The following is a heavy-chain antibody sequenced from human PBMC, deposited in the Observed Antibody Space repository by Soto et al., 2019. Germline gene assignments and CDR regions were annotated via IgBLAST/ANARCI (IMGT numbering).Heavy chain of an antibody. CDR2: INHSGST. D-gene: IGHD2-2*01. J-gene: IGHJ5*02. Sequence: SETLSLTCAVYGGSFSGYYWSWIRQPPGKGLEWIGEINHSGSTNYNPSLKSRVTISIDTSKNQISLKLNSVTAADTAVYFCVRTFPPAPRVVLSHNWFVPWGPGTLVTVSS. CDR1: GGSFSGYY. CDR3: VRTFPPAPRVVLSHNWFVP. V-gene: IGHV4-34*01.